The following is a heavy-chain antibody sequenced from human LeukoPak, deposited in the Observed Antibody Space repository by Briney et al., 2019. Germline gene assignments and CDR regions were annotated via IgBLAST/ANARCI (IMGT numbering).Heavy chain of an antibody. CDR1: GFTFSSYS. D-gene: IGHD4-17*01. V-gene: IGHV3-21*01. CDR2: ISSSSSYI. Sequence: PGGSLRLSCAASGFTFSSYSMNWVRQPPGKGLEWVSSISSSSSYIYYADPVKGRFTISRDNAKNSLYLQMNSLRAEDTAVYYCARHLGYGDQYYYGMDVWGQGTTVTVSS. CDR3: ARHLGYGDQYYYGMDV. J-gene: IGHJ6*02.